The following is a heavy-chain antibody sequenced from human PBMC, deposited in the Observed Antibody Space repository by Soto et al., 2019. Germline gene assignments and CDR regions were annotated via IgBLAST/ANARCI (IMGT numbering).Heavy chain of an antibody. J-gene: IGHJ4*02. Sequence: GGSLRLSCAASGFTFSSYSMNWFRQAPGKGLEWVSSISSSSSYIYYADSVKGRFTISRDNAKNSLYLQMNSLRAEDTAVYYCARSLGIVVVPAAMVYWGQGTLVTVSS. V-gene: IGHV3-21*01. CDR2: ISSSSSYI. CDR1: GFTFSSYS. CDR3: ARSLGIVVVPAAMVY. D-gene: IGHD2-2*01.